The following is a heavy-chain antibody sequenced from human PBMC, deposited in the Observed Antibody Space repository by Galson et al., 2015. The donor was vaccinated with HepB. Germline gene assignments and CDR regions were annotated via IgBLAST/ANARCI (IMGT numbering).Heavy chain of an antibody. Sequence: SVKVSCKASGYTFTSYAMHWVRQAPGQRLEWMGWINAGNGNTKYSQKFQGRVTITRDTSASTAYMELSSLRSEDTAVYYCAREGSRGADAFDIWGQGTMVTVSS. V-gene: IGHV1-3*01. CDR2: INAGNGNT. J-gene: IGHJ3*02. D-gene: IGHD1-26*01. CDR1: GYTFTSYA. CDR3: AREGSRGADAFDI.